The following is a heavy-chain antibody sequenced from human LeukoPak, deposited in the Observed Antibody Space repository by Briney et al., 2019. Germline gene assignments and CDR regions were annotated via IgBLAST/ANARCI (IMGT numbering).Heavy chain of an antibody. V-gene: IGHV3-15*01. CDR2: IKSKTDGGTT. CDR3: AKETHQSSGWPQDY. J-gene: IGHJ4*02. Sequence: PGGSLRLSCAASGFTFSNAWMSWVRQAPGKGLEWVGRIKSKTDGGTTDYAAPVKGRFTISRDDSKNTLYLQMNSLRAEDTAVYYCAKETHQSSGWPQDYWGQGTLVTVSS. CDR1: GFTFSNAW. D-gene: IGHD6-19*01.